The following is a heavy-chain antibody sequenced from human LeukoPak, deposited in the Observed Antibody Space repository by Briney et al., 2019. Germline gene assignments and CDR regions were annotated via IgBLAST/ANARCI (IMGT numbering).Heavy chain of an antibody. CDR3: AKSFRSTSLDY. Sequence: GSLRLSCAASGFTFSSYSMNWVRQAPGKGLEWVSYISSSSSTIYYADSVKGRFTISRDNSRNTLYLQMNSLRAGDTAVYYCAKSFRSTSLDYWGQGTLVTVSS. CDR2: ISSSSSTI. CDR1: GFTFSSYS. J-gene: IGHJ4*02. V-gene: IGHV3-48*01. D-gene: IGHD2-2*01.